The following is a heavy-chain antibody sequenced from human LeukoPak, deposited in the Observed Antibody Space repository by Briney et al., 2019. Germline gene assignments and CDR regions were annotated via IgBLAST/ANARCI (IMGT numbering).Heavy chain of an antibody. CDR2: TYYSGST. V-gene: IGHV4-39*07. CDR3: ASTVDTAMVYYFDY. Sequence: SETLSLTCTVSGGSISSSSYYWGWIRQPPGKGLEWIGSTYYSGSTYYNPSLKSRVTISVDTSKNQFSLKLSSVTAADTAVYYCASTVDTAMVYYFDYWGQGTLVTVSS. CDR1: GGSISSSSYY. J-gene: IGHJ4*02. D-gene: IGHD5-18*01.